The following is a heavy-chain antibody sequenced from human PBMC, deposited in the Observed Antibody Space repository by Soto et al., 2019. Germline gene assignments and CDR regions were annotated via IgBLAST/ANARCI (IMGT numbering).Heavy chain of an antibody. J-gene: IGHJ4*02. D-gene: IGHD3-22*01. Sequence: QVQLVQSGAEVKKPGASVKVSCKASGYTFTNYGINWVRQAPGQGLEWMGWISAYNGNTNYAQKFQGRVTMTTDTSTRTAYMELRSQRSDDTAVYDGARVLGMIEVVKSEFGYWGRGTVVTV. CDR3: ARVLGMIEVVKSEFGY. CDR1: GYTFTNYG. V-gene: IGHV1-18*01. CDR2: ISAYNGNT.